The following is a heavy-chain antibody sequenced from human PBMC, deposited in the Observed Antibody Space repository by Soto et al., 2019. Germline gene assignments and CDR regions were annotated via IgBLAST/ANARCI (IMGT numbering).Heavy chain of an antibody. CDR1: GGSISSGGYS. J-gene: IGHJ6*01. V-gene: IGHV4-30-2*01. CDR3: ARGGRVAAAEYYYYGMDV. D-gene: IGHD6-13*01. Sequence: SETLSLTCAVSGGSISSGGYSWSWIRQPPGKGLEWIGYIYHSGSTYYNPSLKSRVTISVDRSKNQFSLKLSSVTAADPAVYYCARGGRVAAAEYYYYGMDVWGQGTTVTVSS. CDR2: IYHSGST.